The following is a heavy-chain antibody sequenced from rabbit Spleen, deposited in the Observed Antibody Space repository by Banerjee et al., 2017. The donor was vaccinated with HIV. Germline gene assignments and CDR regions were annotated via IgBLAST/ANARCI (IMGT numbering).Heavy chain of an antibody. Sequence: QSLEESGGDLVKPGASLTLTCTASGFSFSYSDYMCWVRQAPGKGLEWISCIAGSGSGFTYSATWANGRFTCSKASSTTVTLQMTSLTVADTATYFCARDLAGVIGWNFGLWGQGTLVTVS. D-gene: IGHD4-1*01. CDR3: ARDLAGVIGWNFGL. V-gene: IGHV1S40*01. CDR2: IAGSGSGFT. J-gene: IGHJ4*01. CDR1: GFSFSYSDY.